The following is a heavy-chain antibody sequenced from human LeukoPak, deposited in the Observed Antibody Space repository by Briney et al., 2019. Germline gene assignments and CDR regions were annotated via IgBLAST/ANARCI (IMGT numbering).Heavy chain of an antibody. CDR2: IWPGDSDT. CDR3: ARHGSIGARQNWFDS. CDR1: GYSFTSYS. J-gene: IGHJ5*01. Sequence: GESLKISCKGSGYSFTSYSIGWVGQMPGEGLEWMGIIWPGDSDTRYSPSFQGHVTISVDKSVSTPYLQWNSLEASDTAIYYCARHGSIGARQNWFDSWRQGTLVTVSP. V-gene: IGHV5-51*01. D-gene: IGHD6-6*01.